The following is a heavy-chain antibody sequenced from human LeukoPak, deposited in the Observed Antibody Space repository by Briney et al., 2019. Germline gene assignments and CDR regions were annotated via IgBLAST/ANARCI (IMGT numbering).Heavy chain of an antibody. D-gene: IGHD3-16*01. CDR1: GFTFSSYW. CDR3: ARDRAFGGVIGAFDI. V-gene: IGHV3-7*01. J-gene: IGHJ3*02. CDR2: IKQDGSEK. Sequence: GGSLRLSCAASGFTFSSYWMSWVRQAPGKGLEWVANIKQDGSEKYYVDSVKGRFTISRDNAKNSLYLQMNSLSAEDTAVYYCARDRAFGGVIGAFDIWGQGTMVTVSS.